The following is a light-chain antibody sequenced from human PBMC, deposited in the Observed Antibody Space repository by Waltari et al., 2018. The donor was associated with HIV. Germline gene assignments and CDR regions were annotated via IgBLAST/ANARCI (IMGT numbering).Light chain of an antibody. J-gene: IGKJ1*01. CDR3: QNYYRAPWT. CDR2: ATS. V-gene: IGKV1-27*01. Sequence: DIQMTQSPSSLSASIGDRVTIICRASQGIANFLTWYQQKPGKAPKVLIYATSILQSGVPSRFSGSASGTEFTLTISSLQPEDVASYYCQNYYRAPWTFGQGTKVEIK. CDR1: QGIANF.